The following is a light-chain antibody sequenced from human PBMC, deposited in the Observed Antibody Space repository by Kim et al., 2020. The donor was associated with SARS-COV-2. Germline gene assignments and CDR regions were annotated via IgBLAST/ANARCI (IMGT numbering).Light chain of an antibody. J-gene: IGLJ1*01. Sequence: QSALTQPRSVSGSPGQSVTISCTGTSSDVGGYSYVSWYQQHPGKAPQLMIYDVSKRPPGVPDHFSGSKSGNTASLTISGLQAEDEADYYCCSYAGSYPYVFGTGTKVTVL. CDR3: CSYAGSYPYV. CDR1: SSDVGGYSY. V-gene: IGLV2-11*01. CDR2: DVS.